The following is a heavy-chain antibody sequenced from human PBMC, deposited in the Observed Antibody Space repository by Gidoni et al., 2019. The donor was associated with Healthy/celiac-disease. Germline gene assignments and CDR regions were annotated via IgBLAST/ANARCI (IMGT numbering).Heavy chain of an antibody. CDR2: IYHSGST. CDR3: ARVQPYSSSWYFDL. V-gene: IGHV4-38-2*01. J-gene: IGHJ2*01. CDR1: GYSISSGYY. Sequence: QVQLQESGPGLVKPSETLSLTCAVSGYSISSGYYWGWIRQPPGKGLEWIGSIYHSGSTYYNPSLKSRVTISVDTSKNQFSLKLSSVTAADTAVYYCARVQPYSSSWYFDLWGRGTLVTVSS. D-gene: IGHD6-13*01.